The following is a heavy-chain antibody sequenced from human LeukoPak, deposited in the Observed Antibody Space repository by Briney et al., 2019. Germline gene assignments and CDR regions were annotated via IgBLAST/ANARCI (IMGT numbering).Heavy chain of an antibody. J-gene: IGHJ6*03. D-gene: IGHD6-13*01. CDR2: INHSGST. Sequence: PSETLSLTCAVYGGSFSAYYWSWIRQPPGKGLEWIGEINHSGSTNYNPSLKSRVTISVDTSKNQFSLKLSSVTAADTAVYYCARADYSSTWSHDYYYMDVWGKGTTVTVSS. CDR3: ARADYSSTWSHDYYYMDV. CDR1: GGSFSAYY. V-gene: IGHV4-34*01.